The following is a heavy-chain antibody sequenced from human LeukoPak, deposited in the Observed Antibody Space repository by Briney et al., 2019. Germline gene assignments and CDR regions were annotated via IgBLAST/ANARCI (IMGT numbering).Heavy chain of an antibody. V-gene: IGHV4-39*01. CDR3: ARLRGPYWFDP. D-gene: IGHD2-15*01. CDR2: IYYSGST. Sequence: PSETLSLTCTVSGGSISSSSYYWGWIRQPPGKGLEWIGSIYYSGSTYYNPSLKSRVTISVDTSKNQFSLKLSSVTAADTAVYYCARLRGPYWFDPWGQGTLVTVSS. CDR1: GGSISSSSYY. J-gene: IGHJ5*02.